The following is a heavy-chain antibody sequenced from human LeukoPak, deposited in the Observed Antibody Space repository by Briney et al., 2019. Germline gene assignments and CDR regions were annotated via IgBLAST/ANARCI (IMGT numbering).Heavy chain of an antibody. CDR1: RYTFTGYY. J-gene: IGHJ2*01. D-gene: IGHD4-17*01. CDR3: ASRASSVTTRGWYFDL. CDR2: INPNSGGT. V-gene: IGHV1-2*02. Sequence: ASVKVSCKASRYTFTGYYMHWVRQAPGQGLEWMGWINPNSGGTNYAQKFQGRVTMTRDTSISTAYMELSRLRSDDTAVYYCASRASSVTTRGWYFDLWGRGTLVTVSS.